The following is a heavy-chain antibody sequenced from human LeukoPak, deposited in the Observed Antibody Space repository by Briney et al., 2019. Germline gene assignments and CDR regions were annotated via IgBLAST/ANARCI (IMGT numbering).Heavy chain of an antibody. CDR3: ARDRQGSGYFDY. V-gene: IGHV4-59*01. J-gene: IGHJ4*02. D-gene: IGHD3-10*01. CDR1: GGSISSYY. Sequence: PPETLSLTCTVSGGSISSYYWSWIRQPPGKGLEWIGYIYYSGSTNYNPSLKSRVTISVDTSKNQFSLKLSSVTAADTAVYYCARDRQGSGYFDYWGQGTLVTVSS. CDR2: IYYSGST.